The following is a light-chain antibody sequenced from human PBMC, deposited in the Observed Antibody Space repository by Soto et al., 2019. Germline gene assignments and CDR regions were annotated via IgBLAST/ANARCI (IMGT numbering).Light chain of an antibody. V-gene: IGKV3-20*01. J-gene: IGKJ1*01. CDR1: QTVTSNY. CDR2: ATS. CDR3: QQYGGSRWT. Sequence: DIVLRQAPGILSLSPGEGATLSCWASQTVTSNYFAWYQQRPCQAPRLLIYATSKRATGIQDRVRGSGSGTDFTLTISILDPEHFAVYYCQQYGGSRWTFGQGTKVEIK.